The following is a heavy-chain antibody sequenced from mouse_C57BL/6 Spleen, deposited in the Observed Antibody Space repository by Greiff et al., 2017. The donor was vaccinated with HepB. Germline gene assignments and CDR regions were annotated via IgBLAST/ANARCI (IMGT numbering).Heavy chain of an antibody. CDR3: ARWATVVDYYFDY. CDR1: GYTFTSYW. Sequence: QVQLQQPGAELVMPGASVKLSCKASGYTFTSYWMHWVKQRPGQGLEWIGEIDPSDSYTNYNQKFKGKSTLTVDKSSSTAYMQLSSLTSEDSAVYDCARWATVVDYYFDYWGQGTTLTVSS. V-gene: IGHV1-69*01. J-gene: IGHJ2*01. D-gene: IGHD1-1*01. CDR2: IDPSDSYT.